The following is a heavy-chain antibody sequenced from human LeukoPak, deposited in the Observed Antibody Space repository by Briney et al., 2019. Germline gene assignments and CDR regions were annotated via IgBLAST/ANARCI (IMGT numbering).Heavy chain of an antibody. V-gene: IGHV3-30*18. CDR1: GFTFSSYG. CDR3: AKDSRYSSSWWGGPGY. D-gene: IGHD6-13*01. Sequence: GGSLRLSCAASGFTFSSYGMHWVRQAPGKGLEWVAVISYDGSNKYYADSVKGRFTISRDNSKNTLYLQMNSLRAEDTAVYYCAKDSRYSSSWWGGPGYWGQGTLVTVSS. J-gene: IGHJ4*02. CDR2: ISYDGSNK.